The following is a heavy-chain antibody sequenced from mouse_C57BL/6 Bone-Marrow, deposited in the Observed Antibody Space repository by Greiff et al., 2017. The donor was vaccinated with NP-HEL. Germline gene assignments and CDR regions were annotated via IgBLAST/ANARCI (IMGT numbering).Heavy chain of an antibody. V-gene: IGHV1-81*01. D-gene: IGHD4-1*01. CDR2: IYPRSGNT. CDR3: ARSLGRYYFDY. J-gene: IGHJ2*01. CDR1: GYTFTSYG. Sequence: QVQLKESGAELARPGASVKLSCKASGYTFTSYGISWVKQRTGQGLEWIGAIYPRSGNTYYNEKFKGKATLPADKSSSTAYMGLRSLTSEDSAVYFCARSLGRYYFDYWGQGTTLTVSS.